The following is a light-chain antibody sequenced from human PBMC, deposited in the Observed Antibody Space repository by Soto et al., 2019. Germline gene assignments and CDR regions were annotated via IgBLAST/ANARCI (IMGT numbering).Light chain of an antibody. Sequence: QSVLTQPPSASGTPGQRVTISCSGSSSNIGSNSVNWYQQLPGTAPKLLIYSNNQRPSGVPDRFSGSKSGTSASLAISGLESEDEGHYYCAAWDDSLNGPVSGGGTKLTVL. CDR1: SSNIGSNS. J-gene: IGLJ3*02. CDR2: SNN. CDR3: AAWDDSLNGPV. V-gene: IGLV1-44*01.